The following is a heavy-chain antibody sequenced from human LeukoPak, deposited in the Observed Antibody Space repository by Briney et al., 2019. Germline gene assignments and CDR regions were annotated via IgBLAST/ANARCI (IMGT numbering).Heavy chain of an antibody. D-gene: IGHD3-16*02. CDR3: ARVRFVSSKAYFDY. CDR2: IKQDGSEK. CDR1: GFTFSSYW. J-gene: IGHJ4*02. V-gene: IGHV3-7*05. Sequence: PGGSLRLSCAASGFTFSSYWMSWVRQAPGKGLEWVANIKQDGSEKYYVDSVKGRFTISRDNAKNSLYLQMNSLRAEDTAVFYCARVRFVSSKAYFDYWGQGTLVTVSS.